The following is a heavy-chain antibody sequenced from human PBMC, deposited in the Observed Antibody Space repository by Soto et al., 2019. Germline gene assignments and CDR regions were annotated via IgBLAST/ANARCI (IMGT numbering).Heavy chain of an antibody. CDR3: ARGYSSSWYYYYYGMDV. D-gene: IGHD6-13*01. J-gene: IGHJ6*02. CDR1: GFTFSSYD. CDR2: IGTAGDT. V-gene: IGHV3-13*01. Sequence: GGSLRLSCAASGFTFSSYDMHWVRQATGKGLEWVSAIGTAGDTYYPGSVKGRFTISRENAKNSLYLQMNSLRAEDTAVYYCARGYSSSWYYYYYGMDVWGQGTTVTVSS.